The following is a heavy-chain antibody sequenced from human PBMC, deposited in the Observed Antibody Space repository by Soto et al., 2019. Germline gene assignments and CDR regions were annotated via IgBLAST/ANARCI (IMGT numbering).Heavy chain of an antibody. J-gene: IGHJ4*02. CDR3: ARDWGDIVVVPAAGPFDY. V-gene: IGHV3-33*01. CDR2: IWYDGSNK. D-gene: IGHD2-2*01. Sequence: ESGGGVVQPGRSLRLSCAASGFTFSSYGMHWVRQAPGKGLEWVAVIWYDGSNKYYADSVKGRFTISRDNSKNTLYLQMNSLRAEDTAVYYCARDWGDIVVVPAAGPFDYWGQGTLVTVSS. CDR1: GFTFSSYG.